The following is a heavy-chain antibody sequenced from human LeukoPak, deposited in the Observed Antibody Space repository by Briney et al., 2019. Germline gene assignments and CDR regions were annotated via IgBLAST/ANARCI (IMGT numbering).Heavy chain of an antibody. J-gene: IGHJ4*02. D-gene: IGHD3-22*01. V-gene: IGHV3-15*01. CDR3: TTLLPYYYDSSGVY. CDR1: GFTFSNAW. Sequence: PGGSLRLSCAASGFTFSNAWMSWVRQAPGKGLEWVGRIKSKTDGGTTDYAAPVKGRFTISRDDSKNTLYLQMNSLKIEDTAVYYCTTLLPYYYDSSGVYWGQGTLVTVSS. CDR2: IKSKTDGGTT.